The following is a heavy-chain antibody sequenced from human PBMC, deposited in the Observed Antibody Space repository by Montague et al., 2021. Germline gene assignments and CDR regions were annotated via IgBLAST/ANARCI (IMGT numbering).Heavy chain of an antibody. J-gene: IGHJ3*02. D-gene: IGHD1-26*01. CDR3: ASAGIVGATWGAFDI. CDR2: NNK. V-gene: IGHV3-30*01. Sequence: NNKYYADSVKGRFTISRDNSKNTLYLQMNSLRAEDTAVYYCASAGIVGATWGAFDILGQGKMVT.